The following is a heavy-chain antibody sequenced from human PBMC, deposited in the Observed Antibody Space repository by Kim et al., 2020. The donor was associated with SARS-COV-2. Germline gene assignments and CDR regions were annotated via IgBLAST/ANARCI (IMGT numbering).Heavy chain of an antibody. J-gene: IGHJ4*02. V-gene: IGHV3-33*01. Sequence: YEDSVKGRSTISEDNSKNTLYLQMNSRRAEDTAVYYCARDFRFGERLSDYWGQGTLVTVSS. CDR3: ARDFRFGERLSDY. D-gene: IGHD3-10*01.